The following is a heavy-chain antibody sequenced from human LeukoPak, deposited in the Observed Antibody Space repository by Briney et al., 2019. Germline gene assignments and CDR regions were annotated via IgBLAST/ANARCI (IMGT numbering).Heavy chain of an antibody. V-gene: IGHV4-59*01. CDR1: GDSTSDNK. CDR3: ASCRDEFGDYRFTS. Sequence: SETLSLTCTVSGDSTSDNKWSWIRQPPGKGLEWIGYIYDSWRTKYNPSLTSRVTISADTSKNLFSLKLTPVTAAGTALYYCASCRDEFGDYRFTSGGQGTLVTVS. D-gene: IGHD4-17*01. CDR2: IYDSWRT. J-gene: IGHJ4*02.